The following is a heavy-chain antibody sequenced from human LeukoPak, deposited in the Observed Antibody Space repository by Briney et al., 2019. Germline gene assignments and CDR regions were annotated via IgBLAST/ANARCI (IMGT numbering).Heavy chain of an antibody. CDR1: GFTFSSYE. V-gene: IGHV3-48*03. J-gene: IGHJ4*02. D-gene: IGHD2-15*01. Sequence: GGSVRLSCAASGFTFSSYEMNWVRQAPGKGLEWVSYISSSGSTIYYADSVKGRFTISRDNAKNSLYLQMNSLRAEDTAVYYCARGGDIVVVVAATDYWGQGTLVTVSS. CDR3: ARGGDIVVVVAATDY. CDR2: ISSSGSTI.